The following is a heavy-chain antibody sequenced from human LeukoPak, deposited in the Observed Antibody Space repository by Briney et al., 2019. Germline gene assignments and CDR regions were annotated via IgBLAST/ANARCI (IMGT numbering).Heavy chain of an antibody. CDR2: IYHSGST. J-gene: IGHJ5*02. Sequence: PSQTLSLTCTVSGGSISSGGYYWSWIRQPPGKGLEWIGYIYHSGSTYYNPSLKSRVTISVDRSKNQFSLKLSSVTAADTAVYYCASLSSSSTSPAWGQGTLVTVSS. D-gene: IGHD2-2*01. CDR3: ASLSSSSTSPA. CDR1: GGSISSGGYY. V-gene: IGHV4-30-2*01.